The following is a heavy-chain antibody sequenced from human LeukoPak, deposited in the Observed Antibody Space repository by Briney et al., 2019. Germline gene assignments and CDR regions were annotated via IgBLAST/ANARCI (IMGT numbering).Heavy chain of an antibody. V-gene: IGHV1-2*02. Sequence: GASVKVSCKASGYTFTGYYMHWVRQAPGQGLEWMGWINPNSGGTNYAQKFQGRVTMTRDTSISTAYMELSRLRSDDTAVYYCARDLFFAGYCSSTSCYRYYYYYGMDVWGQGTTVTVSS. D-gene: IGHD2-2*01. CDR3: ARDLFFAGYCSSTSCYRYYYYYGMDV. J-gene: IGHJ6*02. CDR2: INPNSGGT. CDR1: GYTFTGYY.